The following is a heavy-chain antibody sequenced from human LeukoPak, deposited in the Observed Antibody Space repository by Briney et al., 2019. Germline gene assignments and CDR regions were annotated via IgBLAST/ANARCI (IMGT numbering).Heavy chain of an antibody. CDR2: ISAYNGNT. D-gene: IGHD3-9*01. J-gene: IGHJ6*03. V-gene: IGHV1-18*01. CDR1: GYTFTSYG. Sequence: GASVKVSCKASGYTFTSYGISWVRQAPGQGLEWMGWISAYNGNTNYAQKLQGRVTMTTDTSTSTAYMELRSLRSDDTAVYYCARAGAYYDILTGYQNYYYYYMDVWGKGTTVTVS. CDR3: ARAGAYYDILTGYQNYYYYYMDV.